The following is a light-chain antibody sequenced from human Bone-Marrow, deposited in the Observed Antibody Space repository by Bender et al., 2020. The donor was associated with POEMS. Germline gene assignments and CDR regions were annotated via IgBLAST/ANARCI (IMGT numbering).Light chain of an antibody. CDR1: SSDIDAYNS. CDR2: DVG. Sequence: QSALTQPPSASGSPGQSVTISCAGTSSDIDAYNSVSWYHQPPGTAPKLMIFDVGNRPSGVPDRFSGSKSGNTASLTISGLQTEDEADYYCSSYTISNTVVFGGGTRLTVL. CDR3: SSYTISNTVV. V-gene: IGLV2-18*02. J-gene: IGLJ2*01.